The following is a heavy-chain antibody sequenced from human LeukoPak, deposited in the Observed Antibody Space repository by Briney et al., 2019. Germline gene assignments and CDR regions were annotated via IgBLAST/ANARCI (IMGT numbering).Heavy chain of an antibody. Sequence: SETLSLTCAVYGGSFSGYYWIWIRQPPGKGLEWIGEINHSGSTNYNPSLKSRVTISVDTSKNQFSLKLSSVTAADTAVYYCARPRGYDYDCWGQGTLVTVSS. V-gene: IGHV4-34*01. CDR2: INHSGST. CDR1: GGSFSGYY. D-gene: IGHD5-12*01. J-gene: IGHJ4*02. CDR3: ARPRGYDYDC.